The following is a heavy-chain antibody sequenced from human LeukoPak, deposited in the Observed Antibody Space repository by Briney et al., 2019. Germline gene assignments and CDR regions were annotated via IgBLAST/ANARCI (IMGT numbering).Heavy chain of an antibody. CDR1: GYTFMSYD. Sequence: GASVKVSCKASGYTFMSYDINWVRQATGQGLEWMGWMNPNSGNTGYAQKFQGRVTMTRDTSTGTAYMELSRLRSDDTAVYYCARSVLLGPLRVYYFDYWGQGTLVTVSS. CDR3: ARSVLLGPLRVYYFDY. CDR2: MNPNSGNT. V-gene: IGHV1-8*01. D-gene: IGHD3-10*01. J-gene: IGHJ4*02.